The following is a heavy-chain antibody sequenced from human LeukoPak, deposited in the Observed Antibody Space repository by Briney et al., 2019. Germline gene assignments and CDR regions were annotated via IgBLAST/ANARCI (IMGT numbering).Heavy chain of an antibody. Sequence: PSETLSLTCTVSGGSISSYYWSWIRQPPGKGLEWIGYIYYSGSTNYNPSLKSRVTISVDRSKNQFSLHLTSVTAADTAVYYCARDPGVGWFDPWGQGTLVTVSS. CDR3: ARDPGVGWFDP. CDR1: GGSISSYY. J-gene: IGHJ5*02. V-gene: IGHV4-59*12. CDR2: IYYSGST. D-gene: IGHD3-10*01.